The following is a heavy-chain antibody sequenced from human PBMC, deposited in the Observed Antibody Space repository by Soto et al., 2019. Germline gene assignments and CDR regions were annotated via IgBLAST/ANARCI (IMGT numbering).Heavy chain of an antibody. J-gene: IGHJ6*02. CDR3: ASQPYCSSTSCYLGYYYYYGMDV. CDR2: INSDGSST. V-gene: IGHV3-74*01. CDR1: GFTFSSYW. D-gene: IGHD2-2*01. Sequence: SCAASGFTFSSYWMHWVRQAPGKGLVWVSRINSDGSSTSYADSVKGRFTISRDNAKNTLYLQMNSLRAEDTAVYYCASQPYCSSTSCYLGYYYYYGMDVWGQGTTVTVSS.